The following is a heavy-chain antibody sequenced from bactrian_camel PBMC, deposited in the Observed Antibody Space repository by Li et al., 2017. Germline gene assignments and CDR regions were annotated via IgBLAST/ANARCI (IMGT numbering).Heavy chain of an antibody. CDR1: GFTFSRYF. Sequence: QVQLVESGGGLVQPGGSLRLSCAASGFTFSRYFMSWVRQAPGKGLEWVSSIYGDGSNAYYADSVKGRFTISRDDAEHTLSLQMNSLKSEDTALYYCAATSDGWFGFWEHWGKGTQVTVS. D-gene: IGHD5*01. CDR2: IYGDGSNA. J-gene: IGHJ4*01. CDR3: AATSDGWFGFWEH. V-gene: IGHV3-2*01.